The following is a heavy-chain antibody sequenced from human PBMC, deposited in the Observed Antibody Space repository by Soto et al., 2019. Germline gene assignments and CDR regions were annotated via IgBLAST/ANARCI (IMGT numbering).Heavy chain of an antibody. J-gene: IGHJ3*02. CDR3: AKDRGHIAVAAITGGGDFHI. Sequence: QLVESGGGVVQPGTSLRLSCVASGFTLSTYGMHWFRQSPGKGLEWVAAISYDGDDQYYGDSVRGRLTISRDNSKSTVYLQLNSLRAEDTGVYYCAKDRGHIAVAAITGGGDFHIWGQGTMVAVSS. D-gene: IGHD6-19*01. CDR2: ISYDGDDQ. CDR1: GFTLSTYG. V-gene: IGHV3-30*18.